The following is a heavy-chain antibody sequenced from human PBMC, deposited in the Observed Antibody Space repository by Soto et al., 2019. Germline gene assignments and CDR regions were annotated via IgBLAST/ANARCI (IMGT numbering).Heavy chain of an antibody. D-gene: IGHD2-2*01. V-gene: IGHV4-34*01. CDR1: GGSFSGYY. CDR3: ARGVVVPAATTRYWYFDL. CDR2: INHSGST. Sequence: SETLSLTCAVYGGSFSGYYWSWIRRSPGKGLEWIGEINHSGSTNYNPSLKSRATISVDTSKNQFSLKLSSVTAADTAVYYCARGVVVPAATTRYWYFDLWGRGTLVTVSS. J-gene: IGHJ2*01.